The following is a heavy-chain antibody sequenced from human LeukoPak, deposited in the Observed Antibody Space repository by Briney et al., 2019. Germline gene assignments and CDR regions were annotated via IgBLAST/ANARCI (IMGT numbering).Heavy chain of an antibody. CDR2: INPSGGST. CDR1: GYTFTSYY. V-gene: IGHV1-46*01. D-gene: IGHD3-22*01. J-gene: IGHJ4*02. CDR3: AREGYYESPFTSFDY. Sequence: ASAKVSCKASGYTFTSYYMHWVRQAPGQGLEWMGIINPSGGSTSYAQKFQGRVTMTRDTSTSTVYMELSSLRSEDTAVYYCAREGYYESPFTSFDYWGQGTLVTVSS.